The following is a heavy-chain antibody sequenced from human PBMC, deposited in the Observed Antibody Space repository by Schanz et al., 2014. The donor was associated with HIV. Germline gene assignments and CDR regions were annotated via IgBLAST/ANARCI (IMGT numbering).Heavy chain of an antibody. J-gene: IGHJ5*02. Sequence: QVQLVQSGAEVKKPGASVKVSCKASGYTFTDYFIHWVRQAPGQGLQWMGWISAYTGNANYAQKFQGRVTITADEATSTAYMELSNLRSDDTAVYYCATCLITIGCSSWGQGTLVTVSS. D-gene: IGHD1-1*01. V-gene: IGHV1-18*01. CDR2: ISAYTGNA. CDR3: ATCLITIGCSS. CDR1: GYTFTDYF.